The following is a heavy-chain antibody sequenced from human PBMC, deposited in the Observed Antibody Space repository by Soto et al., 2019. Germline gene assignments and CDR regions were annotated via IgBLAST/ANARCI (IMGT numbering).Heavy chain of an antibody. CDR3: ARGLYDFWSGYYNWFDP. V-gene: IGHV4-34*01. Sequence: QVQLQQWGAGLLKPSETLSLTCAVYGGSFSGYYWSWIRQPPGKGLEWIGEINHSGSTNYNPSLKSRVTISVDTSKNQFSLKLSSVTAADTAVYYCARGLYDFWSGYYNWFDPWGQGTLVTVSS. J-gene: IGHJ5*02. CDR1: GGSFSGYY. CDR2: INHSGST. D-gene: IGHD3-3*01.